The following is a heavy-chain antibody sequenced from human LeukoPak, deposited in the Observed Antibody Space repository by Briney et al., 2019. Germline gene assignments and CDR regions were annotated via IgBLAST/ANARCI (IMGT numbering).Heavy chain of an antibody. CDR1: GYSFTSYW. J-gene: IGHJ5*02. Sequence: GESLEISWNGSGYSFTSYWIGWVRQMPGKGLELVGIIYPGDSDTRYSPSFQGQVTISADKSISTAYLQWSSLKASDTAMYYCARPYGAPHNWFDPWGQGTLVTVSP. CDR2: IYPGDSDT. CDR3: ARPYGAPHNWFDP. D-gene: IGHD4/OR15-4a*01. V-gene: IGHV5-51*01.